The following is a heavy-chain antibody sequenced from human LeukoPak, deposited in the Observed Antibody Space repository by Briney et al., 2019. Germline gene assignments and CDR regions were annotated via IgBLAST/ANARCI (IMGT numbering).Heavy chain of an antibody. CDR2: TYTGGNS. Sequence: GGSLRLSCTASGFTFSDYAMSWVRQAPGKGLEWVSVTYTGGNSYYADSVKGRFIISRDISKNTLYLQMNSLRAEDSALYYCARGGRGSAAVVAPRSFDIWGQGTMVTVSS. J-gene: IGHJ3*02. CDR3: ARGGRGSAAVVAPRSFDI. V-gene: IGHV3-53*01. D-gene: IGHD3-22*01. CDR1: GFTFSDYA.